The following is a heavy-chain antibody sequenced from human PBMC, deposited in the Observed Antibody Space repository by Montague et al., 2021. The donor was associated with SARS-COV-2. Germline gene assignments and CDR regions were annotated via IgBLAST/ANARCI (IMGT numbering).Heavy chain of an antibody. D-gene: IGHD3-3*01. V-gene: IGHV4-39*01. Sequence: SETLSLTCTVSGGSISSSSYYWGWIRQPPGKGLEWIGNIYYSGSTYYNPSLKSRVTISVDTSKNQFSLKLSSVTAADTAVYYCARQKMGTVTIFGVVRHDWWFDPWGQGTLVTVSS. CDR1: GGSISSSSYY. J-gene: IGHJ5*02. CDR3: ARQKMGTVTIFGVVRHDWWFDP. CDR2: IYYSGST.